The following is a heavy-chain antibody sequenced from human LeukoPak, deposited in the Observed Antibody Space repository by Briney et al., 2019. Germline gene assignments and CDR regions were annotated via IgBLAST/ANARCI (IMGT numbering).Heavy chain of an antibody. V-gene: IGHV4-39*01. CDR2: IYYSGST. J-gene: IGHJ6*04. CDR3: AAHYYDSSGYYS. D-gene: IGHD3-22*01. Sequence: PSETLSLTCTVSGGSISSSSYYWGWIRQPPGKGLEWIGSIYYSGSTYYNPSLKSRVTISVDTSKNQFSLKLSSVTAADTAVYYCAAHYYDSSGYYSWGKGTTVTVSS. CDR1: GGSISSSSYY.